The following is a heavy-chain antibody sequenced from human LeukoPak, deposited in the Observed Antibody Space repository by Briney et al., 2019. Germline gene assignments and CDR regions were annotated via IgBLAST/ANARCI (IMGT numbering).Heavy chain of an antibody. CDR1: GYTFTSYY. CDR3: ARSGSVVVNYESYYFDY. J-gene: IGHJ4*02. Sequence: ASVKVSCKASGYTFTSYYMHWVRQAPGQGLEWMGWINPNSGDTDYAQKFQGRVTMTRDTSISTAYMELSRLRYDDTAVYYCARSGSVVVNYESYYFDYWGQGTLVTVSS. D-gene: IGHD3-22*01. CDR2: INPNSGDT. V-gene: IGHV1-2*02.